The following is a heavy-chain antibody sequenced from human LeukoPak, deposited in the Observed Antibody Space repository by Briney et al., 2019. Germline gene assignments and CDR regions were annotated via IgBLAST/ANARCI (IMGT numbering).Heavy chain of an antibody. D-gene: IGHD3-22*01. CDR3: ARPQSSSGYYWPFDD. CDR1: GFSFKDYY. V-gene: IGHV3-23*01. CDR2: ISPSSGT. Sequence: GGSLRLSCTASGFSFKDYYMNWVRQAPGKGLEWISAISPSSGTFYADSVKGRFTISRDNSKNTLYLQMNSLRAEDTAVYYCARPQSSSGYYWPFDDWGQGTLVTVSS. J-gene: IGHJ4*02.